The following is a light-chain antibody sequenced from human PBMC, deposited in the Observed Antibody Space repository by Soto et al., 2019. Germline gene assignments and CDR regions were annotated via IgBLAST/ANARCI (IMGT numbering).Light chain of an antibody. V-gene: IGLV1-47*01. J-gene: IGLJ2*01. CDR3: AAWDDSLSAVV. CDR1: SSNIGSNY. CDR2: RNN. Sequence: QPVLTQPPSASGTPGQRVTISCSGSSSNIGSNYVYWYQQFPGTAPKLLIYRNNERPSGVPDRFSGSKSGTSASLAISGLRSEDEADYYCAAWDDSLSAVVFGGGTKLTVL.